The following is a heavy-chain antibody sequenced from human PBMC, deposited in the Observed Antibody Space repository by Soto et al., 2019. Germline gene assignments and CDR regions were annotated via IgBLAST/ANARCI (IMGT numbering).Heavy chain of an antibody. J-gene: IGHJ6*02. Sequence: QVTLKESGPALVKPTETLTLTCTVSGFSLTTGKMGVSWIRQPPGKALEWLAHIFSDNERSYSTSLQGRLTISKDTSGSQVVLSMTNVDPVDTATYYCARMNVDSYQLYYAMDVWGQGTTVTVSS. D-gene: IGHD4-17*01. CDR3: ARMNVDSYQLYYAMDV. CDR1: GFSLTTGKMG. CDR2: IFSDNER. V-gene: IGHV2-26*01.